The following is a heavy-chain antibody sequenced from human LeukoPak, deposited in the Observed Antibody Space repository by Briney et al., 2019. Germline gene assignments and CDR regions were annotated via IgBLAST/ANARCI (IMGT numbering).Heavy chain of an antibody. Sequence: PGGSLRLSCAASGLTFSSYNMNWVRQAPGKGLEWVSSISSSNTYIYYADSVKGLFTISRDNAKNSLYLQMNSLRAEDTAVYYCARELGITMVRGVIITQGYWGQGTLAADSS. D-gene: IGHD3-10*01. V-gene: IGHV3-21*01. J-gene: IGHJ4*02. CDR2: ISSSNTYI. CDR1: GLTFSSYN. CDR3: ARELGITMVRGVIITQGY.